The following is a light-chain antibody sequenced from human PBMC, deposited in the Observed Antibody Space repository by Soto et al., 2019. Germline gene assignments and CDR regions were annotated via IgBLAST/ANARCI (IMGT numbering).Light chain of an antibody. CDR3: QQYGSSPRM. V-gene: IGKV3-20*01. CDR1: ESVSSTY. CDR2: GAS. J-gene: IGKJ1*01. Sequence: EIVLTQSPGTLSLSPGERATLSCRASESVSSTYLAWYQQKPGQAPRLLIYGASNRATGSPDRFSGSGSGTDFTLTVSRREPEDFAVYYCQQYGSSPRMFGQGTKVEIK.